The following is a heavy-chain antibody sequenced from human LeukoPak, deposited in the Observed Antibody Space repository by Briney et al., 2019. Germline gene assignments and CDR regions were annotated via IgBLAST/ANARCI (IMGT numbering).Heavy chain of an antibody. D-gene: IGHD2-15*01. CDR3: AKDGYCSGGSCYADFFDR. J-gene: IGHJ4*02. Sequence: GGPLSLSCGAWCFSFLHYVVLWLRQPTDEGLVSVAFISSDRSKEYYAVSVTRRFTITRDHSKNTLYLHVNRPRAEDTAVFSCAKDGYCSGGSCYADFFDRWGQGTLVTVSS. CDR2: ISSDRSKE. V-gene: IGHV3-30*18. CDR1: CFSFLHYV.